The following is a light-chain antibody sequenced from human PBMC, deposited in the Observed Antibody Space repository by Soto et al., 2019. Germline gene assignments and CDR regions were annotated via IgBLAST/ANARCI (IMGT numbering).Light chain of an antibody. CDR3: QQYNNWPET. J-gene: IGKJ1*01. Sequence: TQSPGALSVSKGGRATVSCRASQSVSNNLAWYQQRRGQAPRLLIYGASTRATGIPARFSGSGSGTEFTLTISSLQSEDFAVYYCQQYNNWPETFGQGTKVDIK. CDR2: GAS. CDR1: QSVSNN. V-gene: IGKV3-15*01.